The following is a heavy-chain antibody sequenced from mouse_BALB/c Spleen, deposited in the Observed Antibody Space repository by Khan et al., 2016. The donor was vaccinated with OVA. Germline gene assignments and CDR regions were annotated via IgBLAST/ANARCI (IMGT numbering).Heavy chain of an antibody. J-gene: IGHJ4*01. D-gene: IGHD1-1*02. Sequence: VQLLETGPGLVAPSQSLSITCTVSGFSLSDYGVSWIRQPPGKGLEWLGVIWGGGSTYYNSALKSRLSISKDNSKSQVFLKMNSLQTDDTAMYYCAKGLWSYYFALDYWGQGTSVTVSS. CDR1: GFSLSDYG. V-gene: IGHV2-6-5*01. CDR2: IWGGGST. CDR3: AKGLWSYYFALDY.